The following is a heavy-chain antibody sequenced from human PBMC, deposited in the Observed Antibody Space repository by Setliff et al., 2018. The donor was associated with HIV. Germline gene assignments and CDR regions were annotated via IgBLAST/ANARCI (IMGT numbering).Heavy chain of an antibody. CDR3: ARVRTLDTPVDAFDI. V-gene: IGHV1-24*01. CDR2: FDPEDVET. J-gene: IGHJ3*02. CDR1: GYTLSELS. D-gene: IGHD2-15*01. Sequence: ASVKVSCKVSGYTLSELSMHWVRQAPGKGLEWMGGFDPEDVETIYAEKFQGRVTMTEDTSTDTAYMELSSLRSDDTAVYYCARVRTLDTPVDAFDIWGQGTMVTVSS.